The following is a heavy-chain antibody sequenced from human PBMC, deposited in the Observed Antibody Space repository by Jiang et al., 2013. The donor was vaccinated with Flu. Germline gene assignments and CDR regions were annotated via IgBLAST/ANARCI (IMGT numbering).Heavy chain of an antibody. Sequence: SLTSLLSLVAPSVVTTGAGSGSPREGTGVIGYIYYSGSTNYNPSLKSRVTISVDTSKNQFSLKLSSVTAADTAVYYCARDSGGAMNYYYYGMDVWGQGTTVTVSS. CDR1: VAPSVVTT. J-gene: IGHJ6*02. V-gene: IGHV4-59*01. CDR3: ARDSGGAMNYYYYGMDV. D-gene: IGHD3-10*01. CDR2: IYYSGST.